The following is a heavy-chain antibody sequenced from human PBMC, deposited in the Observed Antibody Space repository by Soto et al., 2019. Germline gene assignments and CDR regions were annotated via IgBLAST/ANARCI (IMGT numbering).Heavy chain of an antibody. CDR2: IKYDGSEK. CDR3: ARDSQFSSSLGFDY. CDR1: GFTISSYW. Sequence: GGSLRLSCAVSGFTISSYWMTWVRQAPGKGLEWVANIKYDGSEKYYVDSVKGRFTISRDNANNSLYLQLNSLRAEDTAMYYCARDSQFSSSLGFDYWGQGTLVTV. J-gene: IGHJ4*02. V-gene: IGHV3-7*01. D-gene: IGHD6-6*01.